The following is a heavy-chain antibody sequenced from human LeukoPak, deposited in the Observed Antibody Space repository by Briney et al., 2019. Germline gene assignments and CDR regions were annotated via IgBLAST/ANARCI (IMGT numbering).Heavy chain of an antibody. CDR1: GFTFSSYS. CDR2: ISSSSSYI. V-gene: IGHV3-21*01. D-gene: IGHD3-16*01. CDR3: ARDYASSLPYYDYGMDV. J-gene: IGHJ6*02. Sequence: GGSLRPSCPASGFTFSSYSMNWVRQAPGKRLEWVSSISSSSSYIYYADSVKGRFTISRDNAKNSLYLQMTSLRAEDPAVYYCARDYASSLPYYDYGMDVWGQGTTVTVSS.